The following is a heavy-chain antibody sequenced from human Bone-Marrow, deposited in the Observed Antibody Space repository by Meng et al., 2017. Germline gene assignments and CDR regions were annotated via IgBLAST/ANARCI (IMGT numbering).Heavy chain of an antibody. Sequence: VYRVESVGGMVRPGGSLRLSCAASGFTFSNAWMSWVRQAPGRGLEWVARIKSKTDGETPDYAAPVKGRFTISRDDSKNTLYLQMHSLKTEDTAVYYCNWNDCGDYWGQGALVTVSS. CDR1: GFTFSNAW. CDR2: IKSKTDGETP. D-gene: IGHD1-1*01. V-gene: IGHV3-15*01. J-gene: IGHJ4*02. CDR3: NWNDCGDY.